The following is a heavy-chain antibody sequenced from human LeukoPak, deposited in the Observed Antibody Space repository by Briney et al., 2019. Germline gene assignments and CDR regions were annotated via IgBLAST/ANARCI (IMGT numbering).Heavy chain of an antibody. CDR3: ARGITMIVVVPTDNYYFDY. CDR1: GGSISSSSYY. J-gene: IGHJ4*02. D-gene: IGHD3-22*01. CDR2: IYYSGST. V-gene: IGHV4-39*01. Sequence: SETLSLTCTVPGGSISSSSYYWGWIRQPPGKVLEWIGGIYYSGSTYYNPSLKSRVTISVDTSKNQFSLKLSSVTAADTAVYYCARGITMIVVVPTDNYYFDYWGQGTLVTVSS.